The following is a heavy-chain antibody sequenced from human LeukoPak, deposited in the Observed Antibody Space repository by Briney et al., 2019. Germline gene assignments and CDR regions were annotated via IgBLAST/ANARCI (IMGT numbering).Heavy chain of an antibody. V-gene: IGHV3-7*01. CDR2: INKDGSEK. CDR1: GFTFSSYS. J-gene: IGHJ4*02. CDR3: ARSRQYQLLKYYFDY. Sequence: GGSLRLSCAASGFTFSSYSMNWVRQAPGKGLEWVANINKDGSEKYYVDSVKGRFTISRDNAKNSLYLQMDSLRAEDTAVYYCARSRQYQLLKYYFDYWGQGTLVTVSS. D-gene: IGHD2-2*01.